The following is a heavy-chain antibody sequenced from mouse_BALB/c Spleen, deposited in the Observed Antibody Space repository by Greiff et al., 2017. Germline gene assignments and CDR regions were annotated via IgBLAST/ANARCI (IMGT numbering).Heavy chain of an antibody. J-gene: IGHJ2*01. V-gene: IGHV1-5*01. D-gene: IGHD1-1*01. CDR2: IYPGNSDT. Sequence: EVQLQQSGTVLARPGASVKMSCKASGYTFTSYWMHWVKQRPGQGLEWIGAIYPGNSDTSYNQKFKGKAKLTAVTSTSTAYMELSRLTNEDSAVYYCTSHYYGSSYGYFDYWGQGTTLTVSS. CDR3: TSHYYGSSYGYFDY. CDR1: GYTFTSYW.